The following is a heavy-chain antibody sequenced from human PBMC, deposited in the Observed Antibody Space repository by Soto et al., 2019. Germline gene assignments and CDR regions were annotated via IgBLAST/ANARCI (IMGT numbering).Heavy chain of an antibody. Sequence: GGSLRLSCAASGFTFSDYWMTWVRQAPGKGLEWVAKIKPDGSERYYVDSVRGRFTISRDNAKNSLYLQINSLRAEDTAVYHCAKGSGWFDTWGQGTLVTVSS. CDR1: GFTFSDYW. V-gene: IGHV3-7*03. D-gene: IGHD1-26*01. CDR2: IKPDGSER. J-gene: IGHJ5*02. CDR3: AKGSGWFDT.